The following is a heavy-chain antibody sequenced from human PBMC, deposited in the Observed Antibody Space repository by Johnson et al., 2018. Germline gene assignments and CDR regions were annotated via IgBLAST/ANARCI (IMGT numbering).Heavy chain of an antibody. Sequence: VQLVQSGGGVVQPGRSLRLSCAASGFTFSSYSMNWVRQAPGKGLEWVSSISSSSSYIYYADSVKGRFTISRDNAKNSLYLQMNSLRAEDTAVYYWSRDPGYYSDSIGLLETFDYWGQGTLVTVSS. CDR3: SRDPGYYSDSIGLLETFDY. CDR1: GFTFSSYS. J-gene: IGHJ4*02. CDR2: ISSSSSYI. V-gene: IGHV3-21*04. D-gene: IGHD3-22*01.